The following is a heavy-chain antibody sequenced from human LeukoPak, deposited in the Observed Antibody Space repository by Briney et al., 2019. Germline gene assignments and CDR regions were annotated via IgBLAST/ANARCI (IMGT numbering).Heavy chain of an antibody. CDR3: AKDYIGYDQDFDY. Sequence: GGSLRLSCAASGFTFSSYAMSWVRQAPRKGLEWVSSISGSGISTYYANSVKGRFSISRDNSKNTLDLQMNSLGAEDTAVYFCAKDYIGYDQDFDYWGQGTLVTVSS. CDR1: GFTFSSYA. D-gene: IGHD2-2*01. J-gene: IGHJ4*02. CDR2: ISGSGIST. V-gene: IGHV3-23*01.